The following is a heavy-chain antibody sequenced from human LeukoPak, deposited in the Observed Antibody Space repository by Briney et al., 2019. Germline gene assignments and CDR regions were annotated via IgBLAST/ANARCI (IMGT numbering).Heavy chain of an antibody. V-gene: IGHV5-51*01. CDR3: AILRRLGPFEY. J-gene: IGHJ4*02. Sequence: GESLKISFKGSGYVSINYWVAWVRQMPGKGLEWIGVIYPGDSDTRYNPSFQGQVTISADKSLTTAYLQWSSLKASDTAMYYCAILRRLGPFEYWGQGTLVTVSS. CDR1: GYVSINYW. CDR2: IYPGDSDT. D-gene: IGHD3-16*01.